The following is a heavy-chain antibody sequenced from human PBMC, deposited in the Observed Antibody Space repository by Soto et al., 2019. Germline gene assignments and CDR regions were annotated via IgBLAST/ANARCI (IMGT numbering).Heavy chain of an antibody. D-gene: IGHD2-15*01. CDR3: ARESRYCSGGSCYSYYGMDV. CDR2: ISYDGSNK. V-gene: IGHV3-30-3*01. CDR1: GFTFSSYA. J-gene: IGHJ6*02. Sequence: QVQLVESGGGVVQPGRSLRLSCAASGFTFSSYAMHRVRQAPGKGLEWVAVISYDGSNKYYADSVKGRFTISRDNSKNTLYLQMNSLRAEDTAVYYCARESRYCSGGSCYSYYGMDVWGQGTTVTVSS.